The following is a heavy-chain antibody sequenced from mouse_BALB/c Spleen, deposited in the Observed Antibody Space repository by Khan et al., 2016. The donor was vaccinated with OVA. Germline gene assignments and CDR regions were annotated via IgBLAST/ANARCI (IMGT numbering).Heavy chain of an antibody. J-gene: IGHJ4*01. V-gene: IGHV14-3*02. CDR3: AYSLLPYAMDY. Sequence: VQLKQSGAELMKPGASVKLSCTVSGFNIKDTYMHWVKQRPEQGLEWIGRIDPANDNSIYDPKFQGKATMTADTSSNTAYLQLTSLTSEDTAVYYCAYSLLPYAMDYWGQGISVTVPS. D-gene: IGHD1-2*01. CDR2: IDPANDNS. CDR1: GFNIKDTY.